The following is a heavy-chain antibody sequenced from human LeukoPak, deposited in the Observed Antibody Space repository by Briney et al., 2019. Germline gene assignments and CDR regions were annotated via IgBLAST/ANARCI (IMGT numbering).Heavy chain of an antibody. Sequence: ASVKVSCKASGYTFTGYYMHWVRQAPGQGLEWMGWINPNSGGTNYAQKFQGRVTMTRDTSISTAYMELSRLRSDDTAVYCCARGIVGATDAYYYYYYMDVWGKGTTVTISS. CDR3: ARGIVGATDAYYYYYYMDV. V-gene: IGHV1-2*02. CDR1: GYTFTGYY. J-gene: IGHJ6*03. D-gene: IGHD1-26*01. CDR2: INPNSGGT.